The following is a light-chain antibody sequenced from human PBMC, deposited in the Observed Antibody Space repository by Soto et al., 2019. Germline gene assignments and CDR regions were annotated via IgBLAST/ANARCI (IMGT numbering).Light chain of an antibody. CDR2: AAS. J-gene: IGKJ5*01. CDR1: QSISSY. V-gene: IGKV1-39*01. CDR3: QQYNSYSIT. Sequence: DIHMTQSPSSLSASLGDRVTITSRASQSISSYLNWYQQKPGKAPKLLIYAASSLQSGVPSRFSGSGSGTEFTLTISSLQPDDFATYYCQQYNSYSITFGQGTRLEIK.